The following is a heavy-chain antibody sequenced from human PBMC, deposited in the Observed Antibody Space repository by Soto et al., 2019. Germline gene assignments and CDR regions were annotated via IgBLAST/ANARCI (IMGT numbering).Heavy chain of an antibody. CDR1: GGTFNNYA. Sequence: QVQLVQSGAEVKNPGASVKVSCKAPGGTFNNYAVNWVRQAPGQGLEWMGGIIPLLSTPAYARKSDDRVTIIADETTSMAYMDLAGLRSDDTAIYYCAIGHSYGHFDSWGQGTLVTVSS. D-gene: IGHD3-16*01. V-gene: IGHV1-69*01. CDR2: IIPLLSTP. J-gene: IGHJ5*02. CDR3: AIGHSYGHFDS.